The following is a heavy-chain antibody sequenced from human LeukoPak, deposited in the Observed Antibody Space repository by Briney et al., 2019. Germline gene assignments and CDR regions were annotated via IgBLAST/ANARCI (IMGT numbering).Heavy chain of an antibody. CDR2: IYYSASI. J-gene: IGHJ4*02. CDR3: ARGSRGYSYG. CDR1: GGSVSSGSYY. Sequence: SETLSLTCTVSGGSVSSGSYYWSWIRQPPGKGLEWIGYIYYSASINYNPSLKSRVTISVDTSNNQFSLKLSSVTAADTAVYYCARGSRGYSYGWGQGTLVTVSS. V-gene: IGHV4-61*01. D-gene: IGHD5-18*01.